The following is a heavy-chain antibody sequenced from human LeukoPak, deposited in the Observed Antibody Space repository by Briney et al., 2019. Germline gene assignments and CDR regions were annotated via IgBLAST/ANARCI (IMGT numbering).Heavy chain of an antibody. V-gene: IGHV3-33*01. CDR1: GFTFSSYG. J-gene: IGHJ4*02. CDR3: ARDMVVAATMGPFDC. CDR2: IWYDGSNK. Sequence: GRSLRLSCAASGFTFSSYGMHWVRQAPGKGLEWVAVIWYDGSNKYYADSVKGRFTISRDNSKNTLYLQMNSLRAEDTAVYYCARDMVVAATMGPFDCWGQGTLVTVSS. D-gene: IGHD2-15*01.